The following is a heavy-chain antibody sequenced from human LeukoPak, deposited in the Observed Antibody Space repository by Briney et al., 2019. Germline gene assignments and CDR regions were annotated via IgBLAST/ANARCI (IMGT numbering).Heavy chain of an antibody. CDR1: GGSISSSSYY. V-gene: IGHV4-39*01. Sequence: SETLSLTCTVSGGSISSSSYYWGWISQPPGKGLEWIGSIYYSGSTYYNPSLKSRVTISVDTSKNQFSLKLSSVTAADTAVYYCARASRVVPAARGYFDYWGQGTLVTVSS. CDR2: IYYSGST. D-gene: IGHD2-2*01. J-gene: IGHJ4*02. CDR3: ARASRVVPAARGYFDY.